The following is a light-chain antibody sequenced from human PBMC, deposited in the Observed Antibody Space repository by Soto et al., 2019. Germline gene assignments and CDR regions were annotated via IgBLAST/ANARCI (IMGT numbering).Light chain of an antibody. V-gene: IGKV1-12*02. CDR3: QQANSFPWT. CDR1: QDISNH. Sequence: DIQLTQSPSSLSASVGDRVTITCQASQDISNHLNWYQQKPGKAPKLLIYAASSLQSGVPSRFSGSGSGTDFTLTISSLQPEDFATYYCQQANSFPWTFGQGTKVEIK. J-gene: IGKJ1*01. CDR2: AAS.